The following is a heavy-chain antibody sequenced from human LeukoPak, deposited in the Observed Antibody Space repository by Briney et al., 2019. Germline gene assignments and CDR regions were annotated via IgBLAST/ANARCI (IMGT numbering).Heavy chain of an antibody. Sequence: SETLSLTCTVSGGSIGSSSYYWGWIRQPPGKGLEWIGSIYYSGSTYYNPSLKSRVTISVDTSKNQFSLKLSSVTAADTAVYYCARYDGIAAAGLDYWGQGTLVTVSS. V-gene: IGHV4-39*01. CDR3: ARYDGIAAAGLDY. CDR2: IYYSGST. CDR1: GGSIGSSSYY. D-gene: IGHD6-13*01. J-gene: IGHJ4*02.